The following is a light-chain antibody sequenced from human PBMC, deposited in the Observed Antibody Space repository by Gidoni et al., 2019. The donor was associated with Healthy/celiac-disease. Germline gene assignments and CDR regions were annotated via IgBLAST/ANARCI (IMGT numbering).Light chain of an antibody. CDR1: QGVTSY. Sequence: EIALTQSPATLSLSPGERATLSCRASQGVTSYLAWYQQQPGQAPRLLIYDASNRATGIPARFRGSGPGIDFTLPISSLEPDDFAVYYCQQRSNLGTFGQGTKVEIK. J-gene: IGKJ1*01. CDR2: DAS. CDR3: QQRSNLGT. V-gene: IGKV3D-11*01.